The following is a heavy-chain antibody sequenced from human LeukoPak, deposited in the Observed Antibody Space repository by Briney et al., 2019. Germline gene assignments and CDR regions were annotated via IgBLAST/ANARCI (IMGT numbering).Heavy chain of an antibody. CDR3: ARGRGRSSSYYFDY. CDR2: INHSGST. D-gene: IGHD6-6*01. J-gene: IGHJ4*02. V-gene: IGHV4-34*01. Sequence: GSLRLSCAASGFTFSNAWMSWVRQPPGKGLEWIGEINHSGSTNYNPSLKSRVTISVDTSKNQFSLKLSSVTAADTAVYYCARGRGRSSSYYFDYWGQGTLVTVSS. CDR1: GFTFSNAW.